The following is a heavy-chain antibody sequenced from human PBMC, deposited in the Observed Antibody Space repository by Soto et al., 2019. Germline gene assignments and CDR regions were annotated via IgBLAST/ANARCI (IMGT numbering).Heavy chain of an antibody. V-gene: IGHV1-69*05. D-gene: IGHD3-22*01. CDR2: IIPIFGTA. J-gene: IGHJ1*01. CDR3: ARALYYDSSGYYRNAEYFQH. CDR1: GYTFTSYA. Sequence: SVKVSCKASGYTFTSYAISWVRQAPGQGLEWMGGIIPIFGTANYAQKFQGRVTITTDTSTSTAYMELRSLRSDDTAVYYCARALYYDSSGYYRNAEYFQHWGQGTPVTVSP.